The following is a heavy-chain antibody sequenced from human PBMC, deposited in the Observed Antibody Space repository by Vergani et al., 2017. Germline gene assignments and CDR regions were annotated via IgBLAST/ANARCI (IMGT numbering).Heavy chain of an antibody. CDR2: ISGSGGST. V-gene: IGHV3-23*01. J-gene: IGHJ2*01. D-gene: IGHD1-26*01. CDR1: GFTFSSYV. Sequence: EVQLLESGGGLVQRGGSLSLSCVASGFTFSSYVMSWVRQAPGKGLEWVSAISGSGGSTYYADSVKGRFTISRDSSKNTLYLQMNSLRAEATAVYYCAKGAGSYSNWYFDLWGRGTLVTVSS. CDR3: AKGAGSYSNWYFDL.